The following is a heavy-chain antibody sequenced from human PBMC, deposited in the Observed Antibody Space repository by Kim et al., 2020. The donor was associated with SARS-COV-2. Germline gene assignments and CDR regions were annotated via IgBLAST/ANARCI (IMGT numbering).Heavy chain of an antibody. D-gene: IGHD6-13*01. CDR3: ARGRYSSSWYPTPAEYFQH. Sequence: SETLSLTCAVYGESFSGYYWSWIRQPPGKGLEWIGEINHSGSTNYNPSLKSRVTISVDTSKNQFSLKLSSVTAADTAVYYCARGRYSSSWYPTPAEYFQHWGQGTLVTVSS. CDR1: GESFSGYY. V-gene: IGHV4-34*01. J-gene: IGHJ1*01. CDR2: INHSGST.